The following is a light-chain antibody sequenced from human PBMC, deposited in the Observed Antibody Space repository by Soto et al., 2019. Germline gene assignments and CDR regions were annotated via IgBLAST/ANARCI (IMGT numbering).Light chain of an antibody. CDR1: NRDVGTHNF. Sequence: QSVLTQPASVSGSPGQSITISCTGTNRDVGTHNFVSWYQHHPGQAPKLIIFEGTKRPSGVSDRFSASTSDDTASLTVSRVQTEDEADYYCSSYGGSGSFVFGGGTQLTVL. J-gene: IGLJ3*02. CDR3: SSYGGSGSFV. V-gene: IGLV2-23*03. CDR2: EGT.